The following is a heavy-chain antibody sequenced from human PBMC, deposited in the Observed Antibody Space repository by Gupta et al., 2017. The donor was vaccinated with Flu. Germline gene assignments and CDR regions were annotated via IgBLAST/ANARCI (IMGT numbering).Heavy chain of an antibody. J-gene: IGHJ4*02. D-gene: IGHD4-17*01. V-gene: IGHV3-30*18. CDR3: AKDFGGSDDFGDSSVFKY. CDR1: GFSFSRSG. Sequence: QVQLVESGGGVVQPGRSLRLSCASSGFSFSRSGMHWVRQAPGKGLEWVAVIEQDEHNKYYADSVKGRFTISRDNLKNLLYLQMNSLRSEDTAVYYCAKDFGGSDDFGDSSVFKYWGQGTLVTVSS. CDR2: IEQDEHNK.